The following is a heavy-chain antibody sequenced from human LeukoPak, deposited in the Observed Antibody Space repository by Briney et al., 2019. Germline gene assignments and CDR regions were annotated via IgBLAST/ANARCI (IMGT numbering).Heavy chain of an antibody. J-gene: IGHJ4*02. V-gene: IGHV3-48*03. CDR3: ARELSGTTSYYFDY. D-gene: IGHD1-7*01. CDR2: IITTGDTG. Sequence: GGALRLSCAASGFTFSSYEMNWVRQAPGKGLEWGSYIITTGDTGYYADSVKGRFTTSRDNTKNSLYLQMNSLRVEDTAVYYCARELSGTTSYYFDYWGQGTLVTVFS. CDR1: GFTFSSYE.